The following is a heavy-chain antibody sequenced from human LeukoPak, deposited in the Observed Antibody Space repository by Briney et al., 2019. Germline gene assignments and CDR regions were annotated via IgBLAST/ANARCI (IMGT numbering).Heavy chain of an antibody. Sequence: GASVKVSCKASGYTFTSYGISWVRQAPGQGLEWMGWISAYNGNTNYAQKLQGRVTMTTDTSTSTAYMELRSLRSDDTAVYYCVRTSREYTSRYWLHDWGQGTLVTVSS. J-gene: IGHJ4*02. CDR1: GYTFTSYG. D-gene: IGHD3-22*01. CDR2: ISAYNGNT. CDR3: VRTSREYTSRYWLHD. V-gene: IGHV1-18*01.